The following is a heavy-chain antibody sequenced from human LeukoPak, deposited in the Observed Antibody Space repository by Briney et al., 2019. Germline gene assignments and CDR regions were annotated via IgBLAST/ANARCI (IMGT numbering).Heavy chain of an antibody. CDR1: GYSISSGYY. Sequence: SETLSLTCTVSGYSISSGYYWGWIRQPPGKGLEWIGSIYHSGSTYYNPSLKSRVTISVDTSKNQFSLKLSSVTAADTAVYYCARAPDYGDLFDYWGQGTLVTVSS. CDR2: IYHSGST. CDR3: ARAPDYGDLFDY. J-gene: IGHJ4*02. V-gene: IGHV4-38-2*02. D-gene: IGHD4-17*01.